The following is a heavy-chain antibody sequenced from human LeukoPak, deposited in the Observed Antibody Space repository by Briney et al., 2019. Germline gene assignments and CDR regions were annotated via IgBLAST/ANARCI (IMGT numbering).Heavy chain of an antibody. CDR2: IIHIVGIA. Sequence: SVKVSCKASGGTFSSYAISWVRQAPGQGLEWMGRIIHIVGIANYVETFKGRVTITADKSTSTAYMELSSLRSEDTAVYYCARYYYGSGSYKIHAFDIWAKGTMVTVPS. D-gene: IGHD3-10*01. CDR3: ARYYYGSGSYKIHAFDI. CDR1: GGTFSSYA. J-gene: IGHJ3*02. V-gene: IGHV1-69*04.